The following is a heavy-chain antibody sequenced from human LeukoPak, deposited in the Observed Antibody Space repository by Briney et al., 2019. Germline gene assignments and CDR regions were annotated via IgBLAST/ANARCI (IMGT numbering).Heavy chain of an antibody. J-gene: IGHJ4*02. D-gene: IGHD3-9*01. V-gene: IGHV1-18*01. CDR3: ARDYYDILTGYYNFDY. CDR2: ISVHNGNT. CDR1: GYNFNTYG. Sequence: ASVKVSCKTSGYNFNTYGISWVRQTPGQGLEWMGWISVHNGNTNYAQKFQGRVFMTADTSTSTAYMELRSLKSDDTAVYYCARDYYDILTGYYNFDYWGQGTLVTVSS.